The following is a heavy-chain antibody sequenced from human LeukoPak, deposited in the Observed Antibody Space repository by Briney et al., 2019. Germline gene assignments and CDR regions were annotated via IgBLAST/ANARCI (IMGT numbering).Heavy chain of an antibody. CDR2: IIPIFGTA. CDR3: AREGSQPFYGMDV. V-gene: IGHV1-69*13. Sequence: GASVKVSCKASGGTFSSYAISWVRQAPGQGLEWMGGIIPIFGTANYAQKFQGSVTITADESTSTAYMELSSLGSEDTAVYYCAREGSQPFYGMDVWGQGTTVTVSS. D-gene: IGHD3-10*01. CDR1: GGTFSSYA. J-gene: IGHJ6*02.